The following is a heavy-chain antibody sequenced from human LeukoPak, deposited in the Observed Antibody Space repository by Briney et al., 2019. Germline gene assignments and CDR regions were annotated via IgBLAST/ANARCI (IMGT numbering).Heavy chain of an antibody. D-gene: IGHD6-13*01. Sequence: PGGSLRLSCAASGFTFSSYSMNWVRQAPGKGLEWVSSISSSSSYIYYADSVKGRFTISRDNAKNSLYLQMNSLRAEDTAVYYCATLDRSSNWWGHDYWGQGTLVTVSS. V-gene: IGHV3-21*01. CDR3: ATLDRSSNWWGHDY. CDR1: GFTFSSYS. J-gene: IGHJ4*02. CDR2: ISSSSSYI.